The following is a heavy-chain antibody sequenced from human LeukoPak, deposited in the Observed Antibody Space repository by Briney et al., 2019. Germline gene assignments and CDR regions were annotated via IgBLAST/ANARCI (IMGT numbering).Heavy chain of an antibody. CDR2: ISSNGGST. CDR1: GFTFSSYA. Sequence: GGSLRLSCAASGFTFSSYAMHWVRQAPGKGLEYVSAISSNGGSTYYANSVKGRFTISRDNSKNTLYLQMGSLRAEDMAVYYCAREGGGPYGGYVGGAFDTWGQGTMVTVSS. V-gene: IGHV3-64*01. J-gene: IGHJ3*02. CDR3: AREGGGPYGGYVGGAFDT. D-gene: IGHD5-12*01.